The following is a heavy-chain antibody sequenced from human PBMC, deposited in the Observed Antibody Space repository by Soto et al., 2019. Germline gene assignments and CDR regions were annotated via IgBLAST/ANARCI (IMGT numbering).Heavy chain of an antibody. CDR2: IIPIFGTA. V-gene: IGHV1-69*13. CDR3: ARTPGLVVPAAPITGTSWFDP. D-gene: IGHD2-2*01. Sequence: SVKVSCKASGGTFSSYAISWVRQAPGQGLEWMGGIIPIFGTANYAQKFQGRVTITADESTSTAYMELSSLRSEDTAVYYCARTPGLVVPAAPITGTSWFDPWGQGTLVTVPS. J-gene: IGHJ5*02. CDR1: GGTFSSYA.